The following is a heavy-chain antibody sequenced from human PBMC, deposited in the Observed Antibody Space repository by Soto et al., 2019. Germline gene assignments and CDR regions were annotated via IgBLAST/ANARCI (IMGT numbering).Heavy chain of an antibody. Sequence: GAAGKVSCKDSGFSFASSAGQWGRQARGQRLEWIGWIVVGSGNTNYAQKFQERVTITSDMSTSTAYMELSSPRSQDTAGYYGAVSDHIVGATGCMDVSGKGISVSVSS. J-gene: IGHJ6*04. CDR2: IVVGSGNT. D-gene: IGHD1-26*01. CDR1: GFSFASSA. CDR3: AVSDHIVGATGCMDV. V-gene: IGHV1-58*01.